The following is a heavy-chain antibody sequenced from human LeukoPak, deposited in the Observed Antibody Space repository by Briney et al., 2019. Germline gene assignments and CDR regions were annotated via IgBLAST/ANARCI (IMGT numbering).Heavy chain of an antibody. CDR1: GFTFSSYA. J-gene: IGHJ3*02. V-gene: IGHV3-23*01. CDR3: AKDSYDRSGYYPHGAFDI. D-gene: IGHD3-22*01. CDR2: ISGSGGST. Sequence: PGGSLRLSCAASGFTFSSYAVSWVRQAPGKGLEWVSAISGSGGSTYYADSVKGRFTISRDNSKNTLYLQMNSLRAEDTAVYYCAKDSYDRSGYYPHGAFDIGGQGTMVTVSS.